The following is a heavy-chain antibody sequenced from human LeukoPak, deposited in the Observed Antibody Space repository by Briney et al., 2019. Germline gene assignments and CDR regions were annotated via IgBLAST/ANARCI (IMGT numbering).Heavy chain of an antibody. CDR1: GFTFGDYA. D-gene: IGHD5-18*01. Sequence: PGGSLRLSCTASGFTFGDYAMSWFRQAPGKGLEWIGEINHSGSTNYNPSLKSRVTISVDTSKNQFSLKLSSVTAADTAVYYCATQELWSYYFDYWGQGTLVTVSS. CDR2: INHSGST. V-gene: IGHV4-34*08. CDR3: ATQELWSYYFDY. J-gene: IGHJ4*02.